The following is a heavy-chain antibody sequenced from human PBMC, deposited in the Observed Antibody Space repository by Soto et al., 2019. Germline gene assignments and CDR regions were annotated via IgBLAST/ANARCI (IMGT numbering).Heavy chain of an antibody. Sequence: ASVKVSCKASGYTFTSYYMHWVRQAPGQGLEWMGIINPSGGSTSYAQKFQGRVTMTRDTSTSTVYMELSSLRSEDTAVYYCAIPNDFWSGPPDAFDIWGQGTMVTV. CDR1: GYTFTSYY. V-gene: IGHV1-46*01. CDR2: INPSGGST. CDR3: AIPNDFWSGPPDAFDI. J-gene: IGHJ3*02. D-gene: IGHD3-3*01.